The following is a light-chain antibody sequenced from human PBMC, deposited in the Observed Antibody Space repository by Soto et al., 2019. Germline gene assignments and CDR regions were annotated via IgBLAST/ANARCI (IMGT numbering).Light chain of an antibody. CDR2: EVS. CDR1: SRDVGSYNL. J-gene: IGLJ2*01. V-gene: IGLV2-23*02. CDR3: CSYAGSSGGVV. Sequence: QSVLTQPGSVSGSPGQSITISCTGTSRDVGSYNLVSWYQQHPGKAPKLMIYEVSKRPSGVSNRFSGSKSGNTASLTISGLQAEDEADYYCCSYAGSSGGVVFGGGTKLTVL.